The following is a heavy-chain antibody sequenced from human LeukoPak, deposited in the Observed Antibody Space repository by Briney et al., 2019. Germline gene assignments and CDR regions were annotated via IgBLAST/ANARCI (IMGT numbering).Heavy chain of an antibody. CDR1: GGSFSGYY. Sequence: SETLSLTCAVYGGSFSGYYWSWIRQPPVNGLEWIGEINHSGSTNYNPSLKSRGTISVDTSKNQFSLKLTSVTAADTAVYYCARVPTRAYFDYWGQGTLATVSS. J-gene: IGHJ4*02. CDR2: INHSGST. CDR3: ARVPTRAYFDY. D-gene: IGHD4-11*01. V-gene: IGHV4-34*01.